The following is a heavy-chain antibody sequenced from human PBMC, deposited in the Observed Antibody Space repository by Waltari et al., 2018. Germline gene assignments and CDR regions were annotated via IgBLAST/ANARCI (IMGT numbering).Heavy chain of an antibody. CDR3: ARGRSQPWRLVGYFDY. CDR2: ISSSSSYI. CDR1: GFTFSSYS. J-gene: IGHJ4*02. V-gene: IGHV3-21*01. Sequence: EVQLVESGGGLVKPGGSLRLSCAASGFTFSSYSMNWVRQAPGKGLEWVSSISSSSSYIYYADSEKGRFTIARDNAKNSLYLQMNSLRAADTAVYYCARGRSQPWRLVGYFDYWGQGTLVTVSS. D-gene: IGHD2-15*01.